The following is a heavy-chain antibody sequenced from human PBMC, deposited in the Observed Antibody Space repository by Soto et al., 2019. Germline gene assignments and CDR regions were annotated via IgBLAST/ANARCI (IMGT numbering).Heavy chain of an antibody. CDR3: AQDLGSSWYHYNSFAH. Sequence: EVQLLESGGGLVQPGGSLRLSCAASGFTFSGYAMSWVRQAPGKGLEWVSAIGSGSPFYADSVKGRFTISRDNANSMLYLQMNSMRADDTAVYFCAQDLGSSWYHYNSFAHGGQGTLVTVSS. CDR1: GFTFSGYA. D-gene: IGHD6-13*01. CDR2: IGSGSP. J-gene: IGHJ5*02. V-gene: IGHV3-23*01.